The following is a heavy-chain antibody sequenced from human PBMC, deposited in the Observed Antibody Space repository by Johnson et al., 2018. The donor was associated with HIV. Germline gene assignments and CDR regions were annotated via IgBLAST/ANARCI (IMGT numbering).Heavy chain of an antibody. J-gene: IGHJ3*01. Sequence: VQLVESGGGLVQPGRSLRLSCAASGFSFDDYAMYWVRQAPGKGLEWVAGISWNTGSIGYADSVKGRFTISRDNAKNSLYLQMNSLRVEDTAVYYCARDPFLRFYAFDVWGQGTMVTVSS. CDR1: GFSFDDYA. V-gene: IGHV3-9*01. CDR2: ISWNTGSI. CDR3: ARDPFLRFYAFDV.